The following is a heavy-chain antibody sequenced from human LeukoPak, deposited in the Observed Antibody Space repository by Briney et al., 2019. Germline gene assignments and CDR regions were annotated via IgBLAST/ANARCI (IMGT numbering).Heavy chain of an antibody. CDR3: ARGTVTTYYFDY. Sequence: PSETLSLTCTVSGGSISSYYWSWIRQPPGKGLEWIGYIYSSGSTNYNPSLKSRVTMSVDTSKNQFSLKLSSVTAADTAVYYCARGTVTTYYFDYWGQGTLVTVSS. J-gene: IGHJ4*02. V-gene: IGHV4-59*01. CDR1: GGSISSYY. CDR2: IYSSGST. D-gene: IGHD4-17*01.